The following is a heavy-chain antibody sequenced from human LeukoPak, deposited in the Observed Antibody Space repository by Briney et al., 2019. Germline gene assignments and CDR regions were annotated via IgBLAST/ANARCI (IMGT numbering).Heavy chain of an antibody. V-gene: IGHV3-53*01. Sequence: GGSLRLSCAASGFTVSSNYMSWVRQAPGKRLEWVSVIYSGGSTYYADSVKGRFTISRHNSKNTLYLQMNSLRAEDTAVYYCAKGLGRGYYGSGSYLYYFDYWGRGTLVTVSS. CDR2: IYSGGST. CDR1: GFTVSSNY. J-gene: IGHJ4*02. CDR3: AKGLGRGYYGSGSYLYYFDY. D-gene: IGHD3-10*01.